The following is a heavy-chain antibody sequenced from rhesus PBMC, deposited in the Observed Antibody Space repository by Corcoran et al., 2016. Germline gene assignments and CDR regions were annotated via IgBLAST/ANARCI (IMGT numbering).Heavy chain of an antibody. CDR2: LGG. V-gene: IGHV4-127*01. Sequence: QVQLKESGPGLVKPSETLSLTCTVSGDSIISGYAWSWIRQPPGKGLEWIGFLGGYDHPTLKSRVTISKDTSKNQCSLNLTAVTAADTAVYYWASGLNDGAPNCGLESWGQGVVVTVSS. CDR3: ASGLNDGAPNCGLES. J-gene: IGHJ6*01. CDR1: GDSIISGYA. D-gene: IGHD1-14*01.